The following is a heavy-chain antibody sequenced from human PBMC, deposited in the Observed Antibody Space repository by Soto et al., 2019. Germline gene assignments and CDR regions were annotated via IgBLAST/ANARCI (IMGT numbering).Heavy chain of an antibody. CDR3: AKTRSVDGYKEREY. Sequence: GGSLRLSCAASGFTFSSYAMSWVRQAPGKGLEWVSAISGSGGSTYYADSVKGRFTISRDNSKNTLYLQMNSLRAEDTAVYYCAKTRSVDGYKEREYWGQGTLVTVSS. CDR1: GFTFSSYA. CDR2: ISGSGGST. V-gene: IGHV3-23*01. D-gene: IGHD5-12*01. J-gene: IGHJ4*02.